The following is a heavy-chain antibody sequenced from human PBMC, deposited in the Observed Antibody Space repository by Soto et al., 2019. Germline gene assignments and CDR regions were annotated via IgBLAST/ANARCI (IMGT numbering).Heavy chain of an antibody. D-gene: IGHD2-2*01. J-gene: IGHJ4*02. V-gene: IGHV1-18*01. CDR2: ISGYNGNT. CDR3: ARGGLGFCISTSCYGKVREIHTTMYYFDY. CDR1: GYTFTSYG. Sequence: ASVKVSCKASGYTFTSYGISWVRQAPGQGLEWMGWISGYNGNTKYAQKLQGRVTMTTDTSTSTAYMELRSLRSEDTAVYYCARGGLGFCISTSCYGKVREIHTTMYYFDYWGQGALVTVSS.